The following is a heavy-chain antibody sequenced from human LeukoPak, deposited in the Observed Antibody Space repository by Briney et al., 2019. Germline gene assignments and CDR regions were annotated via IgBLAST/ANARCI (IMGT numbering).Heavy chain of an antibody. CDR1: RYTFTSYY. Sequence: GSSVKVSSKASRYTFTSYYIHWVRQAPGQGLEWMGIINPSSGSTTYVQKFQGRVTMTRDMSTSTVYMELSSLRSEDTAVYYCARGAWQLPVNYYYYYMDVWGKGTTVTVSS. J-gene: IGHJ6*03. CDR2: INPSSGST. CDR3: ARGAWQLPVNYYYYYMDV. V-gene: IGHV1-46*01. D-gene: IGHD1-7*01.